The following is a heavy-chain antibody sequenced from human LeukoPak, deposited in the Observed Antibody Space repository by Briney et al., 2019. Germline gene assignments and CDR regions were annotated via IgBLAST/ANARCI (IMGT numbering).Heavy chain of an antibody. Sequence: SQTLSLTCTVSGGSISSGDYYWSWIRQPPGKGLEWIGYIYYSGSTYYNPSLKSRVTISVDTSKNQFSLKLSSVTAADTAVYYCAREDGEQQLVRVRWFDPWGQGTLVTVSS. D-gene: IGHD6-13*01. CDR2: IYYSGST. V-gene: IGHV4-30-4*01. CDR3: AREDGEQQLVRVRWFDP. CDR1: GGSISSGDYY. J-gene: IGHJ5*02.